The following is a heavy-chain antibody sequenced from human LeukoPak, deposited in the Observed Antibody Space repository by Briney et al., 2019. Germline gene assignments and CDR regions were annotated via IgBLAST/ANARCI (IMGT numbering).Heavy chain of an antibody. CDR1: GGSIRSYY. CDR3: ARTGSTVTILYPFDH. CDR2: IYYSGST. Sequence: SETLSLTCTVSGGSIRSYYWSWIRQPPGKGLEWIGCIYYSGSTHYNPSLKSRVSISVDTSKTQFSLKLSSVTAADTAVYYCARTGSTVTILYPFDHWGQGTLVTVSS. V-gene: IGHV4-59*01. D-gene: IGHD4-17*01. J-gene: IGHJ4*02.